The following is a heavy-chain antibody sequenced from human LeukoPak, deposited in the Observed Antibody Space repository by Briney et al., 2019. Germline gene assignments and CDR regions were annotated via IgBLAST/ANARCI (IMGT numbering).Heavy chain of an antibody. D-gene: IGHD3-3*01. Sequence: SETLSLTCAVYGGSFSGYYWSWIRQHPGKGLEWIGYIYYSGSTYYNPSLKSRVTISVDTSKNQFSLKLSSVTAADTAVYYCARGPITIFGVVTPRFDPWGQGTLVTVSS. V-gene: IGHV4-31*11. CDR2: IYYSGST. J-gene: IGHJ5*02. CDR3: ARGPITIFGVVTPRFDP. CDR1: GGSFSGYY.